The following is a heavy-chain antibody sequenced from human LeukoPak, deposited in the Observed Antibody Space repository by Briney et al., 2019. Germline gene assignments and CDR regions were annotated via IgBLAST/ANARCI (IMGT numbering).Heavy chain of an antibody. Sequence: GESLKISCKGSGYSFSNSWIAWVRQMPGKGLEWMGIIYPGDSDTRYSPSFQGQVTISADKSISTAYLQWSSLKASDTAMYYCARRGATMDWFDPWGQGTQVTVSS. CDR3: ARRGATMDWFDP. D-gene: IGHD4/OR15-4a*01. CDR2: IYPGDSDT. V-gene: IGHV5-51*01. CDR1: GYSFSNSW. J-gene: IGHJ5*02.